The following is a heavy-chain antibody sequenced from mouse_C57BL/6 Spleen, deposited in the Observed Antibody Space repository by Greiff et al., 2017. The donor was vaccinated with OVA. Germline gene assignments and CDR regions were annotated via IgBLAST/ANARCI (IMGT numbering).Heavy chain of an antibody. CDR1: GYTFTSYW. CDR2: IYPGSGST. D-gene: IGHD2-4*01. V-gene: IGHV1-55*01. J-gene: IGHJ3*01. Sequence: VQLQQSGAELVKPGASVKMSCKASGYTFTSYWITWVKQRPGQGLEWIGDIYPGSGSTNYNEKFKSKATLTVDTSSSTAYMQLSSLTSEDSAVYYCAREDDYDTAWFAYWGQGTLVTVSA. CDR3: AREDDYDTAWFAY.